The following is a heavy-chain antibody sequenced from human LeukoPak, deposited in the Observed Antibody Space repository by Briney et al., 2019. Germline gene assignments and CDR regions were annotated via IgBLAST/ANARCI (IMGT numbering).Heavy chain of an antibody. J-gene: IGHJ4*02. Sequence: GRSLRLSCAASGFTFSSYGMHWVRQAPGKGLEWVAVISYDGSNKYYADSVKGRFTISRDNSKNTLYLQMNSLRAEDTAVYYCARVSPYSSGWTRGPFDYWGQGTLVTVSS. CDR2: ISYDGSNK. V-gene: IGHV3-30*19. CDR1: GFTFSSYG. D-gene: IGHD6-19*01. CDR3: ARVSPYSSGWTRGPFDY.